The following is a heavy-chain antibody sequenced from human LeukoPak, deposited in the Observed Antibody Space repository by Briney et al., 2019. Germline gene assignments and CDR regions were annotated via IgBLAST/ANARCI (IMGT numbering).Heavy chain of an antibody. CDR2: IYYSGST. J-gene: IGHJ4*02. D-gene: IGHD1-26*01. CDR3: ARAVGGAVGY. V-gene: IGHV4-59*01. Sequence: SETLSLTCTVSGGSISTYYWSWIRQPPGKGLEWIGYIYYSGSTNYNPSLKSLVTISVDTTKTQFSLKLSSVTAADTAVYYCARAVGGAVGYWGQGTLVTASS. CDR1: GGSISTYY.